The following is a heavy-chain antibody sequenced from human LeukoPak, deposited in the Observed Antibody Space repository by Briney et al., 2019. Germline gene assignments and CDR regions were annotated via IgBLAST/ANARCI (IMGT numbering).Heavy chain of an antibody. V-gene: IGHV3-33*01. D-gene: IGHD2-2*01. Sequence: WVAXXWYDGSNKYYADSVKGRFTISRDNSKNTLYLQMNSLRAEDTAVYYCARARRDIVVVPAGMDVWGKGTTVTVSS. CDR3: ARARRDIVVVPAGMDV. J-gene: IGHJ6*04. CDR2: XWYDGSNK.